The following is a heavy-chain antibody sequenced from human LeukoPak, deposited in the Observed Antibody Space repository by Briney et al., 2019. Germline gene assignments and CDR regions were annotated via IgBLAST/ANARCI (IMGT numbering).Heavy chain of an antibody. Sequence: GGSLTLSCVASEFTFSSYAMSWVRETPARGLEWVSSLRGNGDAFYADSVKGRFTLSRDESRNTVYLQLNKLRVEDTAIYYCAKASWVSTADAVLWGQGTVVTVSS. CDR1: EFTFSSYA. CDR3: AKASWVSTADAVL. CDR2: LRGNGDA. J-gene: IGHJ4*02. D-gene: IGHD3-16*01. V-gene: IGHV3-23*01.